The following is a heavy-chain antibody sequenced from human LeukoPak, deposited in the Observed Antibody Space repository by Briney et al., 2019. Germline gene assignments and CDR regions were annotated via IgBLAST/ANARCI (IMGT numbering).Heavy chain of an antibody. CDR1: GFTFSTYA. D-gene: IGHD4-17*01. J-gene: IGHJ4*02. Sequence: GGSPRLSCAASGFTFSTYAMSWVRQAPGKGLEWVSVISGSGGSTFYADSVKGRFTISRDNSKNTLYLQMNSLRADDTAVYYCAKGAVTSQYFFDYWGQGTLVTVSS. CDR3: AKGAVTSQYFFDY. V-gene: IGHV3-23*01. CDR2: ISGSGGST.